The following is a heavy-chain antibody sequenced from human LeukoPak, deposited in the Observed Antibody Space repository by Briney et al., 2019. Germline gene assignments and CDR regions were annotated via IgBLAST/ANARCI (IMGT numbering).Heavy chain of an antibody. CDR2: ISSSSSYI. CDR3: AKDPSGGHYYYYYMDV. D-gene: IGHD3-10*01. Sequence: PGGSLRLSCAASGFTFSSYSMNWVRQAPGKGLEWVSSISSSSSYIYYADSVKGRFTISRDNSKNTLYLQMNSLRAEDTAVYYCAKDPSGGHYYYYYMDVWGKGTTVTISS. CDR1: GFTFSSYS. J-gene: IGHJ6*03. V-gene: IGHV3-21*01.